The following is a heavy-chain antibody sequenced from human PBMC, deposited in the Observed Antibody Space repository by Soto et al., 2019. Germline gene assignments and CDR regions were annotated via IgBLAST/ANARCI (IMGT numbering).Heavy chain of an antibody. CDR1: RYKFTDYW. D-gene: IGHD1-26*01. J-gene: IGHJ6*02. CDR3: ARATKSQGINWLIDYFGIDV. V-gene: IGHV5-10-1*01. Sequence: GESLKISCEASRYKFTDYWIIWVRQMPGKGLEWMGRIDPSDFYTNYGPSFQGHVTMSADKSISTAYLQWSNLKASDTAIYYCARATKSQGINWLIDYFGIDVWGQGTTVTVSS. CDR2: IDPSDFYT.